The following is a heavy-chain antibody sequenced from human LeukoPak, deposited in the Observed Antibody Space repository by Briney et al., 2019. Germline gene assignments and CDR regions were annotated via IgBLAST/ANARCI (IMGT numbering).Heavy chain of an antibody. Sequence: KGGESLKISCKASGYTFTDHWIGWVRQMPGKGLEWMGIIYPGDSDTRYSPSFQGQVTTSADKSISTAYLQWRNLQAPDTAMYYCARGDNSGWYFFDYWGQGTLVTVSS. CDR2: IYPGDSDT. J-gene: IGHJ4*02. CDR3: ARGDNSGWYFFDY. D-gene: IGHD6-19*01. CDR1: GYTFTDHW. V-gene: IGHV5-51*01.